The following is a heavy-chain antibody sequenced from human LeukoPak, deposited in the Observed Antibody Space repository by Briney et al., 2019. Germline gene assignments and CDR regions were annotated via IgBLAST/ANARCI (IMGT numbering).Heavy chain of an antibody. CDR3: ARGKRTYSSGWYLDY. J-gene: IGHJ4*02. CDR2: ISSSGSTM. V-gene: IGHV3-48*03. CDR1: GFTFSSYE. Sequence: GGSLRLSCAASGFTFSSYEMNWVRQAPGKGLEWVSYISSSGSTMYYADSVKGRFTISRDNAKNSLYLQMNSLRAEDTAVYYCARGKRTYSSGWYLDYWGQGTLVTVSS. D-gene: IGHD6-19*01.